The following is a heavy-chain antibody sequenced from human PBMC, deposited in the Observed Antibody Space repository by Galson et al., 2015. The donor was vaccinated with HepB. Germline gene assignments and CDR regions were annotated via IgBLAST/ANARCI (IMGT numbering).Heavy chain of an antibody. CDR1: GFTFSNDW. V-gene: IGHV3-15*07. Sequence: SLRLSCAASGFTFSNDWMNWVRQAPGKGLEWVGRIKSKTDGWTTDYAAPVKGRFTISRDDSKNTLYLEMNSLKTEDTAVYYCTTDPYGDYDNNWFDPWGQGTLVTVSS. CDR2: IKSKTDGWTT. D-gene: IGHD4-17*01. J-gene: IGHJ5*02. CDR3: TTDPYGDYDNNWFDP.